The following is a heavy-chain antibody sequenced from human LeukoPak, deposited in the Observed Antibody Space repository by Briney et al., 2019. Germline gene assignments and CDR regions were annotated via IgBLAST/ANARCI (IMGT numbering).Heavy chain of an antibody. CDR2: IYHSGST. CDR3: ARRPDQYYYDSSGYYEDI. V-gene: IGHV4-30-2*01. CDR1: GGSISSGGYY. J-gene: IGHJ3*02. Sequence: PSQTLSLTCTVSGGSISSGGYYWSWIRQPPGKGLEWIGYIYHSGSTYYNPSLKSRVTISVDRSKNQFSLKLSSVTAADTAVYYCARRPDQYYYDSSGYYEDIWGQGTMVTVSS. D-gene: IGHD3-22*01.